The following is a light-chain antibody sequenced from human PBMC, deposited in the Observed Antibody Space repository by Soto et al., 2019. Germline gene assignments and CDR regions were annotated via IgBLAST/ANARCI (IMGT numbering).Light chain of an antibody. CDR1: QGISTY. J-gene: IGKJ1*01. CDR3: QQSYSTTWT. V-gene: IGKV1-39*01. Sequence: DIQMTQSPSSLSASVGDRVTITCRASQGISTYLNWYLQKPGKAPKLLIYAASILQSGDPSRFRSSGSETDFTLTISSLQPEDFATYSCQQSYSTTWTFGQGTKVEIQ. CDR2: AAS.